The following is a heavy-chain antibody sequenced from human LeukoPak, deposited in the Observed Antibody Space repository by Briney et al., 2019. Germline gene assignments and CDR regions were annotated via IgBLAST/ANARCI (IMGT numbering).Heavy chain of an antibody. J-gene: IGHJ5*02. CDR1: GYTFTKYW. CDR3: ARSTSFFNLGSSWYT. V-gene: IGHV5-51*01. D-gene: IGHD6-13*01. Sequence: GESLKISCKGSGYTFTKYWIGWVRQMPGKGLEWMAIIYPSDSDTRYSPSFRGQITISADKSISTAYLQWSSLKVSDTAMYYCARSTSFFNLGSSWYTWGQGTLVTVSS. CDR2: IYPSDSDT.